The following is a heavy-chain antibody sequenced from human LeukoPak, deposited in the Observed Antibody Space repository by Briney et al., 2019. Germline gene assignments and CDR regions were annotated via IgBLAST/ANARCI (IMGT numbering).Heavy chain of an antibody. J-gene: IGHJ4*02. CDR3: ASHGGL. V-gene: IGHV3-33*01. CDR2: IWYDGTNE. CDR1: GFSFSSYG. Sequence: PGGSLRLSCVASGFSFSSYGMHWVRQPPGKGLEWVAVIWYDGTNENYADSVKGRFTISRDNFKNTLHLQMNNLRAEDTAVFYCASHGGLWGQGTLVTVSS. D-gene: IGHD5-12*01.